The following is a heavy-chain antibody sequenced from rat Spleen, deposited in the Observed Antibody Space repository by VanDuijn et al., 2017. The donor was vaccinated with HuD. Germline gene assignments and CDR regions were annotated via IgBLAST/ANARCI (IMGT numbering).Heavy chain of an antibody. Sequence: QVQLKESGPGLVQPSQTLSLTCTVSGFSLSNYGVSWILQPPGNGLEWIGAIWSGGSTTYKSLLKSRLSVSRATSKSQVFLKMNSLQTEDTATYYCARDGGELGYWGQGVMVTVSS. J-gene: IGHJ2*01. CDR1: GFSLSNYG. CDR2: IWSGGST. CDR3: ARDGGELGY. D-gene: IGHD4-3*01. V-gene: IGHV2-4*01.